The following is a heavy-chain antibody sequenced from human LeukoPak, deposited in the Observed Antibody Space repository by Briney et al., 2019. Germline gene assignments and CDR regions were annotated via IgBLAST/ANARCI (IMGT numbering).Heavy chain of an antibody. D-gene: IGHD1-26*01. CDR2: IYYSGTT. Sequence: PSETLSLTCTVSGGSISSHYWSWIRQPPGKGLEWIGYIYYSGTTHYNPSLKSRVTISVDTSKNQFSLRLSSVTAAGTAVYYCARDQGVEGALDYWGQGTLVTVSS. V-gene: IGHV4-59*11. CDR1: GGSISSHY. CDR3: ARDQGVEGALDY. J-gene: IGHJ4*02.